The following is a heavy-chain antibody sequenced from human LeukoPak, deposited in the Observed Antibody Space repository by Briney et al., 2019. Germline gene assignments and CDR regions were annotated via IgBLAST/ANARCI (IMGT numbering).Heavy chain of an antibody. D-gene: IGHD3-10*01. CDR3: ASVTMVRGVILDYYYYYMDV. CDR2: IIPIFGTA. J-gene: IGHJ6*03. CDR1: GGTFGSYA. Sequence: ASVKVSCKASGGTFGSYAISWVRQAPGQGLEWMGGIIPIFGTANYAQKFQGRVTITTDESTSTAYMELSSLRSEDTAVYYCASVTMVRGVILDYYYYYMDVWGKGTTVTVSS. V-gene: IGHV1-69*05.